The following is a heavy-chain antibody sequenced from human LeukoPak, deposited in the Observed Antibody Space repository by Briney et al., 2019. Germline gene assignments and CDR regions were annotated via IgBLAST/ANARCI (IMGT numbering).Heavy chain of an antibody. V-gene: IGHV4-39*07. Sequence: KASETLSLTCTVSGGSISSSSYYWGWIRQPPGKGLEWIGSIYYSGSTYYNPSLKSRVTISVDTSKNQFSLKLSSVTAADTAVYYCARIYHSYGDYWGQGTLVTVSS. CDR2: IYYSGST. CDR1: GGSISSSSYY. D-gene: IGHD5-18*01. CDR3: ARIYHSYGDY. J-gene: IGHJ4*02.